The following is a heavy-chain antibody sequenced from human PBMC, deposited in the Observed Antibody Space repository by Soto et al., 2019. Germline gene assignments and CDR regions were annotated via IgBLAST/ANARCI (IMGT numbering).Heavy chain of an antibody. Sequence: SETLSLTCSVSGASVSSGSHYWSWIRRSPGKGLEWIGFIYYSGSTNYNPSLKSRVTISVDTSRNQFSLKVSSVTAADTAVYFFARDPLGYSGSLFFDRWGKGTLVTVPS. CDR3: ARDPLGYSGSLFFDR. D-gene: IGHD6-6*01. CDR2: IYYSGST. V-gene: IGHV4-61*01. CDR1: GASVSSGSHY. J-gene: IGHJ4*02.